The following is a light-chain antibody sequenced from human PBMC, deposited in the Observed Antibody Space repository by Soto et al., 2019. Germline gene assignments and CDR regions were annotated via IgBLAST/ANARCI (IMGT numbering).Light chain of an antibody. J-gene: IGLJ1*01. V-gene: IGLV2-14*03. CDR1: SSEAGGNNY. CDR2: DVS. CDR3: SSYTTSNTRQIV. Sequence: QSVLTQPASVSGSPGQSITISCTGTSSEAGGNNYVSWYQHHPGKAPKLLIYDVSNRPSGISNRFSGSKSDNTASLTISGLQPEDEADYYCSSYTTSNTRQIVFGTGTKVTVL.